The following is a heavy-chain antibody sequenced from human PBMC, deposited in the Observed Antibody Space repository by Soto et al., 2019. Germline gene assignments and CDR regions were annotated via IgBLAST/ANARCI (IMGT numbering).Heavy chain of an antibody. CDR1: GFDFSAYS. J-gene: IGHJ6*02. CDR3: ARLYYDYV. CDR2: VSMDSDTI. Sequence: GGSLRLSCTASGFDFSAYSMNWVRQAPGKGLEWIAYVSMDSDTIHYADSVKGRFTISRDDAENSLYLQMNSLRDEDTATYYCARLYYDYVWGQGTTVTVSS. D-gene: IGHD3-3*01. V-gene: IGHV3-48*02.